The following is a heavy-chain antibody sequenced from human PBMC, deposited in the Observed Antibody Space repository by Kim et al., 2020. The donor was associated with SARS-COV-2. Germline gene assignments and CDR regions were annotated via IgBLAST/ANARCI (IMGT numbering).Heavy chain of an antibody. D-gene: IGHD2-2*01. CDR2: IRDDGSNK. CDR1: GFTFSSYA. J-gene: IGHJ4*03. V-gene: IGHV3-30*04. Sequence: GGSLRLSCAASGFTFSSYAMHWVRQAPGKGLEWVAVIRDDGSNKYYADSVRGRFTISRDNSKNTLYLQMYSLRAEDTAVYYCATSRAVNYWGHRTLYTVSS. CDR3: ATSRAVNY.